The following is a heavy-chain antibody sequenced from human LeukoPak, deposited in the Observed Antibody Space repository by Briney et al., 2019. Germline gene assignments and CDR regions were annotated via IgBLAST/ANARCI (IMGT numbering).Heavy chain of an antibody. D-gene: IGHD2-2*01. Sequence: SVKVSRKASGGTFSSYAISWVRQAPGQGLEWMGRIIPIFGIANYAQKFQGRVTITADKSTSTAYMELSSLRSEDTAVYYCARARTGVVPAAPYYYYGMDVWGQGTTVTVSS. J-gene: IGHJ6*02. V-gene: IGHV1-69*04. CDR2: IIPIFGIA. CDR1: GGTFSSYA. CDR3: ARARTGVVPAAPYYYYGMDV.